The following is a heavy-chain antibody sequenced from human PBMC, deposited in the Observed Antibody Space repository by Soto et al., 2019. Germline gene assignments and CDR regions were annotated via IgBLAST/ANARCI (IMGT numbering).Heavy chain of an antibody. CDR2: INPNSGGT. J-gene: IGHJ3*02. V-gene: IGHV1-2*04. CDR3: ARVGYCSSTSCYSSYAFDI. D-gene: IGHD2-2*02. CDR1: GYTFTGYY. Sequence: ASVKVSCKASGYTFTGYYMHWVRQAPGQGLKWMGWINPNSGGTNYAQKFQGWVTMTRDTSISTAYMELSRLRSDDTAVYYCARVGYCSSTSCYSSYAFDIWGQGTMVTVSS.